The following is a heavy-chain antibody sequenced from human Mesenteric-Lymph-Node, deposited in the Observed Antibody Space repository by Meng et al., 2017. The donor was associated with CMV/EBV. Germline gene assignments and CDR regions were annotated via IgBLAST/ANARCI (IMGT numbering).Heavy chain of an antibody. V-gene: IGHV5-51*01. CDR3: ASNRGVPAANAFDI. J-gene: IGHJ3*02. D-gene: IGHD2-2*01. CDR2: VYPGDSDT. Sequence: GESLKISCQGSGDSFTSYWIAWVRQMPGKGLEWMGIVYPGDSDTRYRPSFQGQVTISVDKSISTAYLQWSSLKASDSAMYYCASNRGVPAANAFDIWGQGTMVTVSS. CDR1: GDSFTSYW.